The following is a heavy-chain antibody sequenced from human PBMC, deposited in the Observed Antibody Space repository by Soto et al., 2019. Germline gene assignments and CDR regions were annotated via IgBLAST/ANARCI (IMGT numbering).Heavy chain of an antibody. V-gene: IGHV1-69*01. J-gene: IGHJ5*02. CDR3: ARGATHGSSWYFWFDP. D-gene: IGHD6-13*01. CDR1: GGTFSTYP. CDR2: IIPLFGTT. Sequence: QVQLVQSGAEVRMPGSSVKVSCKASGGTFSTYPINWVRQAPGQGLEWMGGIIPLFGTTNYAQKFKGRVTITADESPSPAYMELSSLRAEDAAVYYCARGATHGSSWYFWFDPWGQGTLVTVSS.